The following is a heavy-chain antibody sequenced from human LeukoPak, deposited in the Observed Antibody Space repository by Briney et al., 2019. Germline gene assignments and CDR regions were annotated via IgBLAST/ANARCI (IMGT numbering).Heavy chain of an antibody. V-gene: IGHV3-53*01. J-gene: IGHJ4*02. Sequence: PGGSLRLSCAASGFTVSSNYMSWVRQAPGKGLEWVAVLYSGGSTFYADSVKGRFTISRDNAKNTLYLQMNGLRAEDTAVYYCARATRGPCNGGSCFWDYFDDWGEGTLVTVSS. CDR3: ARATRGPCNGGSCFWDYFDD. CDR2: LYSGGST. D-gene: IGHD2-15*01. CDR1: GFTVSSNY.